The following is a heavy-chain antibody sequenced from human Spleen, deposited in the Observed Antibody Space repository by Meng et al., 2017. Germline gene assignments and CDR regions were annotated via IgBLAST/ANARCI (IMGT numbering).Heavy chain of an antibody. V-gene: IGHV1-18*01. CDR1: GYTFTTYG. CDR3: ARATIPDY. Sequence: QVPLVQSGAEVKEPGASVKVSCKASGYTFTTYGISWVRQAPGQGLEWMGWIGAYNGNTNYAQNFQGRLTLTTDTSMSTAYMELRSLRSDDTAVYYCARATIPDYWGQGTLVTVFS. D-gene: IGHD5-24*01. J-gene: IGHJ4*02. CDR2: IGAYNGNT.